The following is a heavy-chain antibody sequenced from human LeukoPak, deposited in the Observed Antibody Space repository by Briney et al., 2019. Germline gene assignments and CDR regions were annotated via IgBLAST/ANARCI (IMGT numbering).Heavy chain of an antibody. V-gene: IGHV3-21*01. CDR2: LSSSSSSLI. CDR1: EFTFSTYH. CDR3: ARDHQRGYSYAWDY. D-gene: IGHD5-18*01. Sequence: GGSLRLSRAASEFTFSTYHMHWVRQAPGKGLEWVSSLSSSSSSLIYYADSVKGRFTISRDNAKNSLYLQMNSLRAEDTAVYYCARDHQRGYSYAWDYWGQGTLVTVSS. J-gene: IGHJ4*02.